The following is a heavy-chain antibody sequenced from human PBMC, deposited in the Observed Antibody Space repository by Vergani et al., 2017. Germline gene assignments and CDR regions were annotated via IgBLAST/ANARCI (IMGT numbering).Heavy chain of an antibody. CDR1: GGSFSGYY. Sequence: QVQLQQWGAGLLKPSETLSLTCAVYGGSFSGYYWSWIRQPPGKGLEWIGEINHSGSTNYNPSLKSRVTISVDTSKNQFSLKLSSVTAAYTAVYYFARGVRYIVVVPAATHGYYYYYMDVWGKGTTVTVSS. CDR3: ARGVRYIVVVPAATHGYYYYYMDV. D-gene: IGHD2-2*01. J-gene: IGHJ6*03. V-gene: IGHV4-34*01. CDR2: INHSGST.